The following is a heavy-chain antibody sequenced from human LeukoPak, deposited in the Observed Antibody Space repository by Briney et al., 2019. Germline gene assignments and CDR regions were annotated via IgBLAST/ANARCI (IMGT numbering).Heavy chain of an antibody. J-gene: IGHJ4*02. Sequence: GASVKVSCKASGYTFTSYGISWVRQAPGQGLEWMGWISAYNGNTNYAQKPQGRVTMTTDTSTSTAYMELRSLRSDDTAVYYCARDHWRVSGSGSSDYWGQGTLVTVSS. CDR1: GYTFTSYG. V-gene: IGHV1-18*01. D-gene: IGHD3-10*01. CDR2: ISAYNGNT. CDR3: ARDHWRVSGSGSSDY.